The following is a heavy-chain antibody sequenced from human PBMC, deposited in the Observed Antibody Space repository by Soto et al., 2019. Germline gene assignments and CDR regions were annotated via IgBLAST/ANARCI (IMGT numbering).Heavy chain of an antibody. V-gene: IGHV4-31*01. D-gene: IGHD6-19*01. CDR2: IYYSGST. CDR3: ARDSAVAGGDFDY. Sequence: QVQLQESGPGLVKPSQTLSLTCTVSGGSISSGGYYWSWIRQHPGKGLEWIGYIYYSGSTYYNPSLQGQVTISGDTSKSQFSLKLSAGTAAETAVYYCARDSAVAGGDFDYWGQGTLVTVSS. CDR1: GGSISSGGYY. J-gene: IGHJ4*02.